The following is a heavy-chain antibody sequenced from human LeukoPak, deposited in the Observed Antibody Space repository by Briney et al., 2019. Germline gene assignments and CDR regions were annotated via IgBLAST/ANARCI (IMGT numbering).Heavy chain of an antibody. D-gene: IGHD3-3*01. CDR1: GFTFSSYS. J-gene: IGHJ4*02. CDR3: AVLFGVVIPTDY. Sequence: GGSLRLSCAASGFTFSSYSMNWVRQAPGKGLEWVSSISSSSSYIYYADSVKGRFTISRDNAKDSLYLQMNSLRAEDTAVYYCAVLFGVVIPTDYWGQGTLVTVSS. CDR2: ISSSSSYI. V-gene: IGHV3-21*01.